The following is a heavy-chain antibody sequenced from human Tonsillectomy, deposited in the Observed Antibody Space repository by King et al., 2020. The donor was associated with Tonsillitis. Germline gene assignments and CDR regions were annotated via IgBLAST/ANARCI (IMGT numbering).Heavy chain of an antibody. J-gene: IGHJ4*02. CDR3: VKDARTLTNWKTELAFDY. CDR1: GFTFSTYG. D-gene: IGHD1-20*01. V-gene: IGHV3-23*04. Sequence: EVQLVESGGGLVQPGGSLRLSCAASGFTFSTYGMTWFRQAPGKGLEWVSTISSSGTRTNYTDSVTGRFTISRDNSKNTLYLQMKSLRADDTAIYYCVKDARTLTNWKTELAFDYWGQGDLVSVSS. CDR2: ISSSGTRT.